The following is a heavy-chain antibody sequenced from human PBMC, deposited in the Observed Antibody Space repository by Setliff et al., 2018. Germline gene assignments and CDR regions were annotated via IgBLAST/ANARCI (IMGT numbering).Heavy chain of an antibody. J-gene: IGHJ3*02. CDR1: GYTFTNYD. V-gene: IGHV1-8*02. Sequence: ASVKVSCKASGYTFTNYDINWVRQATGQGLEWMGWMNPKSGNTGYAQKFQGRVTMTRNTSISTAYMELSSLRSEDTAVYFCARDRFYNSWSGTSITAPHDAFDIWGQGTMVTVSS. CDR3: ARDRFYNSWSGTSITAPHDAFDI. CDR2: MNPKSGNT. D-gene: IGHD3-3*01.